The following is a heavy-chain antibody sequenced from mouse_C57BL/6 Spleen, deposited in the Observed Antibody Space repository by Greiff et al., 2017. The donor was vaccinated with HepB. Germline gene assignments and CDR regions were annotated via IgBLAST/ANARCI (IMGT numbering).Heavy chain of an antibody. J-gene: IGHJ2*01. Sequence: VHLVESGAELVRPGASVTLSCKASGYTFTDYEMHWVKQTPVHGLEWIGAIDPETGGTAYNQKFKGKAILTADKSSSTAYMELRSLTSEDSAVYYCTRGAAQFDYWGQGTTLTVSS. CDR1: GYTFTDYE. CDR2: IDPETGGT. CDR3: TRGAAQFDY. D-gene: IGHD3-2*02. V-gene: IGHV1-15*01.